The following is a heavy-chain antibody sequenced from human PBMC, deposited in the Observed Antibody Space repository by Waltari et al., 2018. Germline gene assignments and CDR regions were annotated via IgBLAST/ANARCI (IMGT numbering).Heavy chain of an antibody. CDR1: GGSISSGGYY. V-gene: IGHV4-31*02. CDR2: IYYSGST. J-gene: IGHJ3*02. Sequence: GGSISSGGYYWSWIRQHPGKGLEWIGYIYYSGSTYYNPSLKSRVTISVDTSKNQFSLKLSSVTAADTAVYYCAGSSGSYYIAAFDIWGQGTMVTVSS. D-gene: IGHD3-10*01. CDR3: AGSSGSYYIAAFDI.